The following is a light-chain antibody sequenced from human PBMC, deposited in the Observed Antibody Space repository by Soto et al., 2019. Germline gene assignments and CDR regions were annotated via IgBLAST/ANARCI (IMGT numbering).Light chain of an antibody. CDR3: QQYNSYSWT. J-gene: IGKJ1*01. V-gene: IGKV1-5*01. CDR1: QSISSW. CDR2: DAS. Sequence: DSQMNQSHSTLSASVGDRVTITCRASQSISSWLAWYQQKPGKAPKLLIYDASSLESGVPSRFSGSGSGTEFTLTISSLQPDDFATYYCQQYNSYSWTFGQGSKVAIK.